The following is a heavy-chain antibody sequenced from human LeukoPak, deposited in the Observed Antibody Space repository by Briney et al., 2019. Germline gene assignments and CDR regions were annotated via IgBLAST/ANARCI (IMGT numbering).Heavy chain of an antibody. D-gene: IGHD1-26*01. V-gene: IGHV4-4*07. CDR2: ISTTGST. Sequence: SGTLSLTCTVSGDFSIHYWTWIRQPAGKGLEWIGRISTTGSTNYNTSLKSRITMSVDTSKNQFSLKMNSVTAADTAVYYCARELTFSGSHRNFDYWGQGALVTVSS. CDR1: GDFSIHY. CDR3: ARELTFSGSHRNFDY. J-gene: IGHJ4*02.